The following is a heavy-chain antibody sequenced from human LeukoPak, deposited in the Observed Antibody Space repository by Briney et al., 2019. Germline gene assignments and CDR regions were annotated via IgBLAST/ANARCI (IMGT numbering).Heavy chain of an antibody. CDR2: MNPNSGNT. Sequence: ASVKVSCKASGYTFTSYDINWVRQATGQGLEWMGWMNPNSGNTGYAQKFQGRVTMTRNTSISTANMELSSLRSDDTAVYYCARVAARTTENTYYYYGMDVWGQGTTVTVSS. J-gene: IGHJ6*02. D-gene: IGHD4-11*01. CDR1: GYTFTSYD. CDR3: ARVAARTTENTYYYYGMDV. V-gene: IGHV1-8*01.